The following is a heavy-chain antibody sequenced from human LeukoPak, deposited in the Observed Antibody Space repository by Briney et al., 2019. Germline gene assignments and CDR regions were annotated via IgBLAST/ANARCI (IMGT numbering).Heavy chain of an antibody. Sequence: SETLSLTCAVYGGSFSGYYWSWIRQPPGKGLEWIGQINHSGSTIYNPSLKSRVTISVDTSKNQFSLNLSSVTAADTAVYYCARHGGKHQDYWGQGTLVTVSS. CDR3: ARHGGKHQDY. V-gene: IGHV4-34*01. CDR1: GGSFSGYY. J-gene: IGHJ4*02. D-gene: IGHD2-21*01. CDR2: INHSGST.